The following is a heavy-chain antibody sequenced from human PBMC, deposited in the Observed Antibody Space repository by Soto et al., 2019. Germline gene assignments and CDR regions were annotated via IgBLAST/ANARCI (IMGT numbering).Heavy chain of an antibody. CDR3: ARDGYDRPLYYFDY. D-gene: IGHD5-12*01. J-gene: IGHJ4*02. CDR1: GFTFSSYA. Sequence: GGSLRLSCAASGFTFSSYAMHWVRQAPGKGLEWVAVISYDGSNKYYADFVKGRFTISRDNSKNTLYLQMNSLRAEDTAVYYCARDGYDRPLYYFDYWGQGTLVTVYS. CDR2: ISYDGSNK. V-gene: IGHV3-30-3*01.